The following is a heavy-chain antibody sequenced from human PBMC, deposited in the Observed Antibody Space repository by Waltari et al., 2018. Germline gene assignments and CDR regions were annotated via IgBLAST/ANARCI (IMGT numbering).Heavy chain of an antibody. Sequence: QVQLQESGPGLVKPSETLSLTCTVSGGSISSYYWSWIRQPAGQGLEWIGRIYTSGSTNNNPSLKSRVTMSVDTSKNQFSLKLRSVTAADTAVYYCVRFYGSGSYYKFGFDYWGQGTLVTVSS. CDR2: IYTSGST. V-gene: IGHV4-4*07. CDR1: GGSISSYY. J-gene: IGHJ4*02. CDR3: VRFYGSGSYYKFGFDY. D-gene: IGHD3-10*01.